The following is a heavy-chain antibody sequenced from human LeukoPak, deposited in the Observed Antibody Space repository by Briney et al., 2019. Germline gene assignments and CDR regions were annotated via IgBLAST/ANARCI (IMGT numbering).Heavy chain of an antibody. J-gene: IGHJ3*02. CDR2: IYYSGST. CDR1: GGSISSYY. Sequence: SETLSLTCTVSGGSISSYYWSWIRQPPGKGLEWIGYIYYSGSTNYNPSLKSRVTISVDTSKNQFSLKLSSVTAADTAVYYCARHAAWYYDSSGYYDAFDIWGQGTMVTVSS. CDR3: ARHAAWYYDSSGYYDAFDI. D-gene: IGHD3-22*01. V-gene: IGHV4-59*08.